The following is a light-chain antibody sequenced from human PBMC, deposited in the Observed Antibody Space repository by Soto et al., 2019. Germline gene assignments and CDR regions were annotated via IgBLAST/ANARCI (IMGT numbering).Light chain of an antibody. J-gene: IGLJ1*01. Sequence: QSVLTQPRSGSGSPGQSVTISCTGTSSDVGGYNFVSWYQQYPGKAPKFMIYDVSKRPSGVPDRFSGSKSGNTASLTISGLLAEDEADYYCCSYAGSHTFVFGTGTKVTVL. CDR2: DVS. CDR1: SSDVGGYNF. V-gene: IGLV2-11*01. CDR3: CSYAGSHTFV.